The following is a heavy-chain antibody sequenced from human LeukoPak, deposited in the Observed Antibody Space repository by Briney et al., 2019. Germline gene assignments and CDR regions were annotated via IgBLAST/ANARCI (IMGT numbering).Heavy chain of an antibody. J-gene: IGHJ6*03. CDR2: IIPIFGTA. D-gene: IGHD3-9*01. CDR3: ARGDILTGYYKYYYYYYMDV. V-gene: IGHV1-69*05. Sequence: ASVKVSCKASGGTFSSYAISWVRQAPGQGLEWMGGIIPIFGTANYAQKFQGKVTITTDESTGTAYMELSSLRSEDTAVYYCARGDILTGYYKYYYYYYMDVWGKGTTVTVSS. CDR1: GGTFSSYA.